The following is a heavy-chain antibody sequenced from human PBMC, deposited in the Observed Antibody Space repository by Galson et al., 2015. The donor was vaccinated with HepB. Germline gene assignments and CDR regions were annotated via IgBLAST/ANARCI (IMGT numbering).Heavy chain of an antibody. D-gene: IGHD1-26*01. J-gene: IGHJ4*02. V-gene: IGHV1-69*04. CDR3: ARSKAGSYPGPYSGSHFDY. CDR2: IIPILGIA. CDR1: GGTFSSYA. Sequence: SVKVSCKASGGTFSSYAISWVRQAPGQGLEWMGRIIPILGIANYAQKFQGRVTITADKSTSTAYMELSSLRSEDTAVYYCARSKAGSYPGPYSGSHFDYWGQGTLVTVSS.